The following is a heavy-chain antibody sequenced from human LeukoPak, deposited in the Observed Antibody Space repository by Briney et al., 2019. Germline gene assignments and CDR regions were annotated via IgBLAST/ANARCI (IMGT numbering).Heavy chain of an antibody. CDR1: GYTFTSYG. V-gene: IGHV1-18*01. D-gene: IGHD4-17*01. Sequence: ASVKVSCKASGYTFTSYGISWVRQAPGQGLEWMGWISAYNGNTNYAQKLQGRVTMTTDTSTSTAYMELRSLRSDDTAVYYCARAGGNDYGDYGGDYYYYYMDVWGKETTVTASS. CDR2: ISAYNGNT. J-gene: IGHJ6*03. CDR3: ARAGGNDYGDYGGDYYYYYMDV.